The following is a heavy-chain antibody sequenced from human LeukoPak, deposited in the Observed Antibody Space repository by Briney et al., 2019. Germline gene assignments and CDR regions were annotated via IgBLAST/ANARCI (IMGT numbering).Heavy chain of an antibody. V-gene: IGHV1-18*01. CDR1: GYTFSSYG. J-gene: IGHJ4*02. CDR2: ISAYNGNT. Sequence: ASVKVSCKASGYTFSSYGISWVRQAPGQGLEWMGWISAYNGNTNYAQKLQGRVTMTTDTSPSTAYMALRSVRSDDAAVYYCAREGTIAEAGIHYWGQGTLVTVSS. CDR3: AREGTIAEAGIHY. D-gene: IGHD6-13*01.